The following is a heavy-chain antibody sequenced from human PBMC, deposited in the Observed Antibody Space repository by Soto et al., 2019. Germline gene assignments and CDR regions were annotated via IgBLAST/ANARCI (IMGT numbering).Heavy chain of an antibody. D-gene: IGHD6-13*01. Sequence: QVTLKESGPVLVKPTETLTLRCTVSGLSITDSEMGVSWIRQPPGQPLEWLAHIDSSGEKSYRTFLKSRLATPKDTPKSQIVLTMTNMDPAATATYYCARKHLAVAASPWFDPWGQGIPVTVSS. V-gene: IGHV2-26*01. CDR3: ARKHLAVAASPWFDP. CDR1: GLSITDSEMG. CDR2: IDSSGEK. J-gene: IGHJ5*02.